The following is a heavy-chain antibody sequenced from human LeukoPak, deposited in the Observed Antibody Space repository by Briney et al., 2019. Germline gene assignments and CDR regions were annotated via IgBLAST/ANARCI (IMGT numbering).Heavy chain of an antibody. V-gene: IGHV3-30*03. CDR2: ISYDGSNK. CDR3: ARGAPDYFDY. Sequence: GRSLRLSCAASGFTFSSYGMHWVRQAPGKGLEWVAVISYDGSNKYYADSVKGRFTISRDNSKNTLYLQMNSLRAEDTAVYHCARGAPDYFDYWGQGTLVTVSS. J-gene: IGHJ4*02. CDR1: GFTFSSYG. D-gene: IGHD1-26*01.